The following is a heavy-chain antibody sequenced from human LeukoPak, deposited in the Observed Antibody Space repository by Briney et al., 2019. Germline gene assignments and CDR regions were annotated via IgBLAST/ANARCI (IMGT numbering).Heavy chain of an antibody. Sequence: AASVTVSCKASGYTFTSYAMHWVRQAPGQRLEWMGWINAGNGNTKYSQKFQGRVTITRDTSASTAYMELSSLRSEDTAVYYCARGVEDYPTYGYFDYWGQGTLVTVSS. CDR2: INAGNGNT. CDR1: GYTFTSYA. CDR3: ARGVEDYPTYGYFDY. D-gene: IGHD3-16*01. J-gene: IGHJ4*02. V-gene: IGHV1-3*01.